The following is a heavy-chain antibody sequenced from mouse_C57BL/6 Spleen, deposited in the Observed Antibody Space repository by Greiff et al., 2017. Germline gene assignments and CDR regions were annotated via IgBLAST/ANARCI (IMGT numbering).Heavy chain of an antibody. D-gene: IGHD2-5*01. CDR2: INPNNGGT. V-gene: IGHV1-18*01. J-gene: IGHJ4*01. CDR3: ARSAYYSILYAMDY. CDR1: GYTFTDYN. Sequence: VQLQQSGPELVKPGASVKIPCKASGYTFTDYNMDWVKQSHGKSLEWIGDINPNNGGTIYNQKFKGKATLTVDKSSSTAYMELRSLTSEDTAVYYCARSAYYSILYAMDYWGQGTSVTVSS.